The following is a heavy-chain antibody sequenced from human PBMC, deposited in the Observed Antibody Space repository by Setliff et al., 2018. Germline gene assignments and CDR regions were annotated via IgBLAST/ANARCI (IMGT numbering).Heavy chain of an antibody. J-gene: IGHJ5*02. Sequence: SETLSLTCTVSGGSISSSSYYWGWIRQPPGKGLEWIGSIYYSGSTNYNPSLKSRVTISVDTSKNQFSLKLSSVTAADTAVYYCARRVTAAGGSFFYGWFDPWGQGTLVTVSS. D-gene: IGHD2-2*01. CDR1: GGSISSSSYY. CDR3: ARRVTAAGGSFFYGWFDP. CDR2: IYYSGST. V-gene: IGHV4-39*01.